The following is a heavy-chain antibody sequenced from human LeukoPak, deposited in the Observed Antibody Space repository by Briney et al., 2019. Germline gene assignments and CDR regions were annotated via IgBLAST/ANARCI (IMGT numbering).Heavy chain of an antibody. J-gene: IGHJ4*02. Sequence: PGGSLRLSCAASGFTFSSYSMIWVRQAPGKGLEWVSSISSSSSYIYYADSVKGRFTISRDNAKNSLYLQMNSLRAEDTAVYYCARDQTRGFYVAATTINDYWGQGTLVTVSS. CDR1: GFTFSSYS. V-gene: IGHV3-21*01. CDR2: ISSSSSYI. CDR3: ARDQTRGFYVAATTINDY. D-gene: IGHD5-24*01.